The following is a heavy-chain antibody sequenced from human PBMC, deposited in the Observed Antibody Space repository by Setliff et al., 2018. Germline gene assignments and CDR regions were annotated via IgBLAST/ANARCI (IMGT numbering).Heavy chain of an antibody. V-gene: IGHV4-59*11. Sequence: PSETLSLTCTVSGGSISSHYWSWIRQPPGKGLEWIGSIYYSGSTNYNPSLKSRVTISVDTSKNQFSLKLSPVTAADTAVYYCASKNGSGSYYLFDYWGQGTLVTVSS. J-gene: IGHJ4*02. CDR1: GGSISSHY. D-gene: IGHD3-10*01. CDR2: IYYSGST. CDR3: ASKNGSGSYYLFDY.